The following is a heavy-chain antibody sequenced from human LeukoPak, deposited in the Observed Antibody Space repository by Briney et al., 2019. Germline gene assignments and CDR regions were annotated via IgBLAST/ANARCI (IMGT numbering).Heavy chain of an antibody. CDR1: GFTFTDYA. J-gene: IGHJ6*04. D-gene: IGHD3-10*01. V-gene: IGHV3-23*01. Sequence: GSLRLSCATSGFTFTDYAMNWVRQAPGKGLEWVSAISGIATGGNTYYRDSVKGQFTISRDNSKNMLYLEMNSLRAEDTAVYYCAKGTTDYGSGYGMDVWGKGTTVTVSS. CDR3: AKGTTDYGSGYGMDV. CDR2: ISGIATGGNT.